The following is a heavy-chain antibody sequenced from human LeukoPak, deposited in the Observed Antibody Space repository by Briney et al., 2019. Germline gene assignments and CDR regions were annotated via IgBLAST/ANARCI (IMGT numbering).Heavy chain of an antibody. D-gene: IGHD2/OR15-2a*01. CDR3: AKDQCSTTMCDGSPGY. J-gene: IGHJ4*02. V-gene: IGHV3-30*02. CDR1: GFTFSDYG. Sequence: GGSLRLSCAASGFTFSDYGMHWVRQAPGKGLEWVSFIHNDVNNKLYTDSVKGRFTISKDNSKNTLYLEMNSLGAEDTAVYYCAKDQCSTTMCDGSPGYWGQGTLVTVSS. CDR2: IHNDVNNK.